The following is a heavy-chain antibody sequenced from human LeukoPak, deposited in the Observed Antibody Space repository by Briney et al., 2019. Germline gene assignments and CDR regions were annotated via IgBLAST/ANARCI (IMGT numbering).Heavy chain of an antibody. CDR2: IYYDGST. D-gene: IGHD3-22*01. CDR1: GDSISSTNYY. CDR3: VRDIGTYYYDTSAFDY. V-gene: IGHV4-39*07. J-gene: IGHJ4*02. Sequence: KSSETLSLTCSVSGDSISSTNYYWGWIRQPPGKGLEWIGNIYYDGSTYYNPSLKSRLTISLDTSKNRFSLNLTSATAADTAMYYCVRDIGTYYYDTSAFDYWGLGTLVTVSS.